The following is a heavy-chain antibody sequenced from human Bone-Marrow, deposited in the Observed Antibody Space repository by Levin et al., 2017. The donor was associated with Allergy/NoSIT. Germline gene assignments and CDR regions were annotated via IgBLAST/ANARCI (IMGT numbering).Heavy chain of an antibody. V-gene: IGHV3-33*01. CDR3: ARHRGGGTYPSVVHLDT. J-gene: IGHJ5*02. CDR1: GLSLTNHG. Sequence: GGSLRLSCVASGLSLTNHGMHWVRQAPGKGLEWVAIIWSTGIEEYYADSVEGRFTISRDTSKNTLYLDMNILRAEDTAVYYCARHRGGGTYPSVVHLDTWGQGTLVTVSS. D-gene: IGHD1-26*01. CDR2: IWSTGIEE.